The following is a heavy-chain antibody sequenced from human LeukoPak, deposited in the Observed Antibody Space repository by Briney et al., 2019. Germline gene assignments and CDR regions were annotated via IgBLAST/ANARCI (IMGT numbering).Heavy chain of an antibody. D-gene: IGHD1-14*01. J-gene: IGHJ4*02. V-gene: IGHV3-30*04. Sequence: GGSLRLSCVASGFTFTNYMMHWARQAPGKGLDWVAVILEDGRSQHYADSVKGRFSISRDNSKNTLFLQMNSLRGEDTAMYYCARVQGGGFRTADSWGQGTLVTVSS. CDR1: GFTFTNYM. CDR3: ARVQGGGFRTADS. CDR2: ILEDGRSQ.